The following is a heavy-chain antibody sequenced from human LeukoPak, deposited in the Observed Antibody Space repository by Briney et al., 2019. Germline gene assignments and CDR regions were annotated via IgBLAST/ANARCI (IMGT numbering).Heavy chain of an antibody. V-gene: IGHV4-59*08. CDR3: ARGHFTILEY. CDR2: IYYSGST. D-gene: IGHD3-10*01. J-gene: IGHJ4*02. Sequence: KTSETLSLTCNVAGGSISSYYWSWIRQPPGKGLEWIGYIYYSGSTYYNPSLKSRVTISVDTSKNQFSLKLSSVTAADTAVYYCARGHFTILEYWGQGTLVTVSS. CDR1: GGSISSYY.